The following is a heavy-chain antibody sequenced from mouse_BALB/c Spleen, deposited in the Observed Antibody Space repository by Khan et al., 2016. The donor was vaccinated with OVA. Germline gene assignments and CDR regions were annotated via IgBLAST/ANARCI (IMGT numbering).Heavy chain of an antibody. D-gene: IGHD2-1*01. Sequence: VQLQESGPGLVAPSQSLSITCTISGFSLTSYGVHWVRQPPGKGLEWLVVIWSDGHTTYNSALKSRLSISKDNSKSQVFLKMNILQTDGTAMYYCARHGYYGNYGPYFDVWGAGTTVTVSS. V-gene: IGHV2-6-1*01. J-gene: IGHJ1*01. CDR2: IWSDGHT. CDR3: ARHGYYGNYGPYFDV. CDR1: GFSLTSYG.